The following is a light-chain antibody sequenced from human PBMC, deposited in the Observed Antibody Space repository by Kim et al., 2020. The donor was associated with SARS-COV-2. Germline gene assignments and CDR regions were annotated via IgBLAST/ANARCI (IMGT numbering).Light chain of an antibody. CDR2: DFN. Sequence: QSALTQPPSASGSPGQSVTISCAGTSSDVGSYNYVSWYQQHPGKAPKVMIYDFNKRPSGVPDRFSGSKSGSTASLTVSGLQAEDEADYYCSAFAASNTLLFGGGTKLTVL. CDR1: SSDVGSYNY. V-gene: IGLV2-8*01. CDR3: SAFAASNTLL. J-gene: IGLJ2*01.